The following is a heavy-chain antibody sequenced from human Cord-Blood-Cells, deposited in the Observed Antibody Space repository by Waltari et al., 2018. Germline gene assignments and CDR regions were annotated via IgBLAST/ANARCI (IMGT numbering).Heavy chain of an antibody. Sequence: EVQLVESGGGLVKPGGSLRLSCAASGFTFSNAWMSWVRQAPGKGLEWVGRIKSKTDGGTTDYAAPVKGRFTISRDDSKNTLYLQMNSLKTEDTAVYYCTTRYCSSTSCYDYWGQGTLVTVSS. CDR3: TTRYCSSTSCYDY. CDR1: GFTFSNAW. J-gene: IGHJ4*02. V-gene: IGHV3-15*01. CDR2: IKSKTDGGTT. D-gene: IGHD2-2*01.